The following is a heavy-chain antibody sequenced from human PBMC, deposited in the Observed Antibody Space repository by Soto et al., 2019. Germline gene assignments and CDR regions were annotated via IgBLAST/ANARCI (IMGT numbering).Heavy chain of an antibody. J-gene: IGHJ4*02. CDR3: AKGKAAENKFDY. CDR1: GFTFSSYA. D-gene: IGHD6-13*01. V-gene: IGHV3-23*01. Sequence: EVQLLESGGGLVQPGGSLRLSCAASGFTFSSYAMSWVRQAPGKGLEWVSAISGSGGSTYYADSVKGRFTISRDNSKNTLYLQMNSLRAEETAVYYCAKGKAAENKFDYWGQGTLVTVSS. CDR2: ISGSGGST.